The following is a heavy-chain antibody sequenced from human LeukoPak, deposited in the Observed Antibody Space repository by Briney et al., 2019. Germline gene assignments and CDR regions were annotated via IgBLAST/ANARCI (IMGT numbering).Heavy chain of an antibody. V-gene: IGHV1-8*01. CDR2: MNPNSGNT. CDR1: GYTFTSYD. J-gene: IGHJ6*03. CDR3: ARGRRGRIAAAGRYYYYYMDV. Sequence: EASVKVSCKASGYTFTSYDINWVRQATGQGLEWMGWMNPNSGNTGYAQKFQGRVTMTRNTSISTAYMELSSLRSEDTAVYYCARGRRGRIAAAGRYYYYYMDVLGKGTTVTISS. D-gene: IGHD6-13*01.